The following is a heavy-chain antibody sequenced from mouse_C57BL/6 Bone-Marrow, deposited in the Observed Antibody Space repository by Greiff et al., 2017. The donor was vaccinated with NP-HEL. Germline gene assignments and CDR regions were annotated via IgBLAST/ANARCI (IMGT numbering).Heavy chain of an antibody. V-gene: IGHV1-50*01. CDR2: IDPSDSYT. CDR1: GYTFTSYW. Sequence: QVQLQQPGAELVKPGASVKLSCKASGYTFTSYWMQWVKQRPGQGLEWIGEIDPSDSYTNYNQKLKGKATLTVDTSSSTAYMQLSSLTSEDSAVYYCALTTTVVTPAPFDYWGQGTTLTVSS. J-gene: IGHJ2*01. CDR3: ALTTTVVTPAPFDY. D-gene: IGHD1-1*01.